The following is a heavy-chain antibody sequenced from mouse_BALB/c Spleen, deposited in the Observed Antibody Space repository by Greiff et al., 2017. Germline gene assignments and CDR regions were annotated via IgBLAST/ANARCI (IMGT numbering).Heavy chain of an antibody. V-gene: IGHV4-1*02. Sequence: EVKLVESGGGLVQPGGSLKLSCAASGFDFSRYWMSWVRQAPGKGLEWIGEINPDSSTINYTPSLKDKFIISRDNAKNTLYLQMSKVRSEDTALYYCAREGTTATIYYAMDYWGQGTSVTVSS. J-gene: IGHJ4*01. D-gene: IGHD1-2*01. CDR3: AREGTTATIYYAMDY. CDR2: INPDSSTI. CDR1: GFDFSRYW.